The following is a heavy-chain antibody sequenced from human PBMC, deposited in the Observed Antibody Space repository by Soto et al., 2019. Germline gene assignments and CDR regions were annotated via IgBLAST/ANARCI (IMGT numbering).Heavy chain of an antibody. CDR2: IYYSGST. J-gene: IGHJ4*02. CDR1: GGSISSSSYY. V-gene: IGHV4-39*01. D-gene: IGHD6-6*01. CDR3: ARLSRNIAARIIDY. Sequence: SETLSLTCTVSGGSISSSSYYWGWIRQPPGKGLEWIGSIYYSGSTSYNPSLKSRVTISVDTSKNQFSLKRSSVTAADTAVYYCARLSRNIAARIIDYWGQGTLVTVSS.